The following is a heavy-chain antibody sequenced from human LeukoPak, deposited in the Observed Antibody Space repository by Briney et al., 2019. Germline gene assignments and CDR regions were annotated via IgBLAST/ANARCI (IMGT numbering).Heavy chain of an antibody. CDR2: IYHSGST. Sequence: SETLSLICTVSGYSISSGYYWGWIRQPPGKELEWIGSIYHSGSTYYNPSLKSRVPISGDTSKNQFSLTLSSVTATDTAVYYCARDCSSTTCYTRSFDPWGQGTLVNVSS. V-gene: IGHV4-38-2*02. CDR3: ARDCSSTTCYTRSFDP. D-gene: IGHD2-2*02. J-gene: IGHJ5*02. CDR1: GYSISSGYY.